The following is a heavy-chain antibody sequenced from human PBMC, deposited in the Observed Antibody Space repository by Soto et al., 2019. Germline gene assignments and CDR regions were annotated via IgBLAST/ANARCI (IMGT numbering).Heavy chain of an antibody. CDR1: GYSFAGYW. CDR3: ARQIYDSDTGPNFQYYFDS. CDR2: IDPSDSQT. V-gene: IGHV5-10-1*01. Sequence: PGESLKISCKGSGYSFAGYWITWVRQKPGKGLEWMGRIDPSDSQTYYSPSFRGHVTISATKSITTVFLQWSSLRASDAAMYYCARQIYDSDTGPNFQYYFDSWGQGTPVTVSS. J-gene: IGHJ4*02. D-gene: IGHD3-22*01.